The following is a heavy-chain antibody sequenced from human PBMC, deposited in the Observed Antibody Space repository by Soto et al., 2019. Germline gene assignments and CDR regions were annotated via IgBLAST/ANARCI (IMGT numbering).Heavy chain of an antibody. CDR3: ARGLYYYDSSGYWGY. CDR2: ISSSSTI. Sequence: GGSLRLSCAASGFTFSSYSMNWVRQAPGKGLEWVSYISSSSTIYYADSVKGRFTISRDNAKNSLYLQMNSLRDEDTAVYYCARGLYYYDSSGYWGYWRQGTLVTVSS. J-gene: IGHJ4*02. D-gene: IGHD3-22*01. CDR1: GFTFSSYS. V-gene: IGHV3-48*02.